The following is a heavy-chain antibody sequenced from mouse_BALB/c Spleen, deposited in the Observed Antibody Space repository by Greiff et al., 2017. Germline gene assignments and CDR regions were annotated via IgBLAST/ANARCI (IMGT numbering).Heavy chain of an antibody. CDR3: TRTYDGYSAWFAY. CDR1: GYTFTSYY. CDR2: INPSNGGT. D-gene: IGHD2-3*01. J-gene: IGHJ3*01. Sequence: QVQLQQSGAELVKPGASVKLSCKASGYTFTSYYMYWVKQRPGQGLEWIGEINPSNGGTNFNEKFKSKATLTVDKSSSTAYMQLSSLTSEDSAVYYFTRTYDGYSAWFAYWGQGTLVTVSA. V-gene: IGHV1S81*02.